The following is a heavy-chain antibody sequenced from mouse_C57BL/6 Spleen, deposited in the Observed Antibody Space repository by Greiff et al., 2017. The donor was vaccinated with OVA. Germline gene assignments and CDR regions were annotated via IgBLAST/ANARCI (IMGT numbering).Heavy chain of an antibody. V-gene: IGHV5-17*01. CDR2: ISSGSSTI. Sequence: DVQLVESGGGLVKPGGSLKLSCAASGFTFSDYGMHWVRQAPEKGLEWVAYISSGSSTIYYADKVKGRFTISRDNAKNTLFLQMTSLRSEDSAMYYFARRYAMDYWGQGTSVTVSS. CDR1: GFTFSDYG. CDR3: ARRYAMDY. J-gene: IGHJ4*01.